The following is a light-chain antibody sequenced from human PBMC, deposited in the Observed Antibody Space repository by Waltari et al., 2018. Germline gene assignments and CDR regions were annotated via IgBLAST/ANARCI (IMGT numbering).Light chain of an antibody. J-gene: IGKJ2*01. V-gene: IGKV1-39*01. CDR3: QQGFSYPYT. CDR1: QLINKY. CDR2: AES. Sequence: DIRLTQSPSSLSASVGDRVTTTCRTSQLINKYLNWYQQKPGGVPKLLIYAESTLQTGVPSRFSGSGSGTTFTLTINSLQPEDFATYYCQQGFSYPYTFGPGTKLEI.